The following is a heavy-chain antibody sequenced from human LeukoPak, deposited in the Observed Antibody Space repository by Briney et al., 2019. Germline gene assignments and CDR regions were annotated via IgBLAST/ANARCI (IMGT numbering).Heavy chain of an antibody. Sequence: SETLSLTCTVSGGSMNQYYWSWIRQPAGKGLEWIGRIYSTGTTYYNPSLKGRVTISVDTSKNQFSLKLSSVTAADTAVYYCARGVVIAPQTFDYWGQGTLVTVSS. D-gene: IGHD2-21*01. J-gene: IGHJ4*02. CDR2: IYSTGTT. V-gene: IGHV4-4*07. CDR3: ARGVVIAPQTFDY. CDR1: GGSMNQYY.